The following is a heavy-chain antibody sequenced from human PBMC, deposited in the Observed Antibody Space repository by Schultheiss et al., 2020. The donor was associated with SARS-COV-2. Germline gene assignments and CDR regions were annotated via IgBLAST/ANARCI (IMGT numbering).Heavy chain of an antibody. CDR2: ISGSGGST. Sequence: GGSLRLSCAASGFSFSSYTMNWVRQAPGRGLEWVSAISGSGGSTYYADSVKGRFTISRDNSKNTLYLQMNSLRAEDTAVYYCARVWSLGAALGDAFDIWGQGTMVTVSS. J-gene: IGHJ3*02. D-gene: IGHD2-15*01. CDR3: ARVWSLGAALGDAFDI. CDR1: GFSFSSYT. V-gene: IGHV3-23*01.